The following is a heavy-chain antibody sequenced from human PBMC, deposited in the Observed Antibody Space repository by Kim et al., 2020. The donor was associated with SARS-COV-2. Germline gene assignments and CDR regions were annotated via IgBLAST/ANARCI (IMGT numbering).Heavy chain of an antibody. V-gene: IGHV3-21*01. CDR3: ARAVNSGSYFYLDY. D-gene: IGHD1-26*01. Sequence: ADSVKGRFTISRDNAKNSLYLQMNSLRAEDTAVYYCARAVNSGSYFYLDYWGQGTLVTVSS. J-gene: IGHJ4*02.